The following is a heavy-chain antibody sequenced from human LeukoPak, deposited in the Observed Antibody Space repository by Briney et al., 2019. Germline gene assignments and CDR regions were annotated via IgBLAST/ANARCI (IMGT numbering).Heavy chain of an antibody. CDR1: GGTFSSYA. CDR3: ARGLNKGGLFDP. V-gene: IGHV1-69*06. J-gene: IGHJ5*02. D-gene: IGHD2-21*01. Sequence: ASVKVSCKASGGTFSSYAISWVRQAPGQGLEWMGGIIPIFGTANYAQKFQGRVAITADKSTSTAYMELSSLRSEDTAVYYCARGLNKGGLFDPWGQGTLVTVSS. CDR2: IIPIFGTA.